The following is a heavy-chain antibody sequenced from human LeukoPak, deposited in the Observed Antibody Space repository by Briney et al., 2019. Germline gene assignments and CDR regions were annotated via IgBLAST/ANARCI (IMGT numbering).Heavy chain of an antibody. CDR3: ARVATPPDDAFDI. V-gene: IGHV4-4*02. Sequence: PSETLSLTCAVSGGSLSSSNWWSWVRQPPGKGLEWIGEIYHSGSTNYNPSLKSRVTISVDKSKNQFSLKLSSVTAADTAVYYCARVATPPDDAFDIWGQGTMVTVSS. J-gene: IGHJ3*02. D-gene: IGHD2-15*01. CDR2: IYHSGST. CDR1: GGSLSSSNW.